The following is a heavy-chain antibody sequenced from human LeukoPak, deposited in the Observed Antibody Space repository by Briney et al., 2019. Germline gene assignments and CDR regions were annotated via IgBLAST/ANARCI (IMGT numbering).Heavy chain of an antibody. V-gene: IGHV5-51*01. D-gene: IGHD2-21*02. CDR2: IYPGDSNT. CDR1: GSSFSNYW. J-gene: IGHJ4*02. Sequence: GESLQISCQGSGSSFSNYWIGWVRQMPGKGLEWMGIIYPGDSNTRYSPSFQGQVTISADKSISTAYLQWSSLKASDTAIYYCARQPLVRDCGGDCEFDYWGQGTLVSVSS. CDR3: ARQPLVRDCGGDCEFDY.